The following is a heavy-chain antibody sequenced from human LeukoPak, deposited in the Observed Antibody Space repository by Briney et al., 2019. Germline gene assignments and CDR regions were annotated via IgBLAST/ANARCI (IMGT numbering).Heavy chain of an antibody. CDR3: AKGGGVLRYFDWTDHDAFDI. D-gene: IGHD3-9*01. Sequence: GGSLRLSRAASGFTFDDYTMHWVRQAPGKGLEWVSLISWDGGSTYYADSVKGRFTISRDNSKNSLYLQMNSLRTEDTALYYCAKGGGVLRYFDWTDHDAFDIWGQGTMVTVSS. CDR1: GFTFDDYT. V-gene: IGHV3-43*01. J-gene: IGHJ3*02. CDR2: ISWDGGST.